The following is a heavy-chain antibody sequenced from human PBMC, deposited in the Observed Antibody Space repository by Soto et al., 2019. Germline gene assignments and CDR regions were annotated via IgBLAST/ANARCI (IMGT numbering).Heavy chain of an antibody. CDR3: AKDLGPYYYGSWTLGMDV. CDR2: ISWNGRGI. Sequence: PGGSLRLSCAASGFTFDDYAMHWVRQAPGKGLEWVSGISWNGRGIGYADSVKGRFTISRDNAKNSLHLQMNSLRAEDTALYYCAKDLGPYYYGSWTLGMDVWGQGTTVTVSS. D-gene: IGHD3-10*01. V-gene: IGHV3-9*01. J-gene: IGHJ6*02. CDR1: GFTFDDYA.